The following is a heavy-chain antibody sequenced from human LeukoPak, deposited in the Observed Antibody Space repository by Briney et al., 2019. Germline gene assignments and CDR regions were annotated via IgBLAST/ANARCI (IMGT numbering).Heavy chain of an antibody. Sequence: GGSLRLSCAASGFTFDDYGMSWVRQAPGKGLEWVSGINWNGGSIGYADSMKGRFTISRDNAQNSLYLQMNSLRAEDTALYYCAKGGSGSYFDYYYYMDVWGKGTTVTISS. CDR3: AKGGSGSYFDYYYYMDV. CDR1: GFTFDDYG. D-gene: IGHD3-10*01. V-gene: IGHV3-20*04. CDR2: INWNGGSI. J-gene: IGHJ6*03.